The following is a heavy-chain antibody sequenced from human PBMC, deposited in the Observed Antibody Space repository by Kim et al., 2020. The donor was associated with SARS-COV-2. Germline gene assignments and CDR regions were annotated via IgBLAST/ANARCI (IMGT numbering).Heavy chain of an antibody. V-gene: IGHV3-23*01. Sequence: TYYADSVKGRFTISRDNSKNTLYLQMNSLRAEDTAVYYCAKVGFGALFDYWGQGTLVTVSS. CDR2: T. CDR3: AKVGFGALFDY. D-gene: IGHD3-10*01. J-gene: IGHJ4*02.